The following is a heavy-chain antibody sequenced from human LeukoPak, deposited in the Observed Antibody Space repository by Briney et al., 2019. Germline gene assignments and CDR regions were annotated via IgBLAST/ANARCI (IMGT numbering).Heavy chain of an antibody. CDR1: GGSISSSSYY. CDR2: IHYSGYT. V-gene: IGHV4-39*01. D-gene: IGHD3-10*01. J-gene: IGHJ6*03. Sequence: SETLSLTCTVSGGSISSSSYYWGWIRQPPGKGLEWIGSIHYSGYTYYNPSLKSRVTISVDTSKNQFSLKLSPVTAADTAVYYCARHSRGYYGSGSYVNYYYYMDVWGKGTTVTISS. CDR3: ARHSRGYYGSGSYVNYYYYMDV.